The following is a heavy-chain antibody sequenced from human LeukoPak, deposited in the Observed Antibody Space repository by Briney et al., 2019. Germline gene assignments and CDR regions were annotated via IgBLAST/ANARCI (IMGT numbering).Heavy chain of an antibody. V-gene: IGHV3-7*03. J-gene: IGHJ4*02. CDR3: VRGGRYSYDY. CDR1: GFTFSAYW. D-gene: IGHD2-15*01. CDR2: IRLDGSEK. Sequence: GGSLRLSCAASGFTFSAYWLSWVRQAPGKGLEWVANIRLDGSEKYYVDSVKGRFTISRDNAKNSFSLQMNSLRADDTAVYYCVRGGRYSYDYWGRGTLVTVSS.